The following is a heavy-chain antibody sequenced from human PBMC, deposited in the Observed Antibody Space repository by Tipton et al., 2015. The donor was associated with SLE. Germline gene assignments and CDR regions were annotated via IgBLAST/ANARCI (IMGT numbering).Heavy chain of an antibody. Sequence: TLSLTCTVSGGSISSGDHHWSWIRQPAGKGLEWIGRIHHGGNTNYNPSLRSRVSLSLDTSKNQFSLELSSVTAADTAVYYCAREGYSGGWDGDFDNWGQGTLVTVSS. CDR2: IHHGGNT. CDR3: AREGYSGGWDGDFDN. CDR1: GGSISSGDHH. V-gene: IGHV4-61*02. J-gene: IGHJ4*02. D-gene: IGHD6-19*01.